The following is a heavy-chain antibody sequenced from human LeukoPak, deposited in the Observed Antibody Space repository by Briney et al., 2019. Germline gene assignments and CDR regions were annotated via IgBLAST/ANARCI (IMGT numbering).Heavy chain of an antibody. D-gene: IGHD1-14*01. CDR1: GGSISSSY. J-gene: IGHJ4*02. CDR3: ARHLRGTWDGNYFDF. CDR2: IYYSGST. Sequence: SETLSLTCAVSGGSISSSYWSWIRQPPGKGLEWIGYIYYSGSTDYNPSLESRVTISADTSKNQFSLKMTSVTAADMAVYYCARHLRGTWDGNYFDFWGQGILVTVSS. V-gene: IGHV4-59*08.